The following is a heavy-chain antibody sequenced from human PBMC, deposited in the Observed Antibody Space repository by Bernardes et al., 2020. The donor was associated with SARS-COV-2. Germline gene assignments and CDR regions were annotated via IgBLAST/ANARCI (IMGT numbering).Heavy chain of an antibody. CDR2: ISNSGGLT. J-gene: IGHJ4*02. CDR1: EITFSTYG. V-gene: IGHV3-23*01. CDR3: WVIVVSGDWYFDY. D-gene: IGHD6-19*01. Sequence: GGSLRLSCVASEITFSTYGMAWVRQAPGKGPEWVSSISNSGGLTYYADSVKARFTVSRDNSKNTLYLQMNSLRAEDTAVYYCWVIVVSGDWYFDYWGPGSLVTVSS.